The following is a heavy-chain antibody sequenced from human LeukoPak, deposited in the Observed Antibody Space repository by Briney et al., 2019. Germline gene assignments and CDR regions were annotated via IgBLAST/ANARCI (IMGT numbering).Heavy chain of an antibody. V-gene: IGHV3-21*01. CDR3: ARFIAAPYYFDY. D-gene: IGHD6-13*01. CDR1: GFTFSSYS. Sequence: MPGGSLRLSCAAAGFTFSSYSMNSVRHAPRKGLEWVSFISSSRSYIYYADSVKGRFTISRDNAKNSLYLQMNSLRAEDTAVYYCARFIAAPYYFDYWGRGTLVTVSS. CDR2: ISSSRSYI. J-gene: IGHJ4*02.